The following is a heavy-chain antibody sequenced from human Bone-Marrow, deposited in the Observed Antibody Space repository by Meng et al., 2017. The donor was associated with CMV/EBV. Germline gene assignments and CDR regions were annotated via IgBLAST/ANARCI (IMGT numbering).Heavy chain of an antibody. CDR3: AKVSYSTTPCYRANGSFDS. J-gene: IGHJ5*01. CDR1: TFTCYF. D-gene: IGHD2/OR15-2a*01. V-gene: IGHV1-2*02. CDR2: SNAYSGGT. Sequence: TFTCYFSDWRRQGPGQGLEWMGWSNAYSGGTNYAQEFQGRVTMTTDTSISTVYMELPRLRSNDTAVYYCAKVSYSTTPCYRANGSFDSWGQGTLVTVSS.